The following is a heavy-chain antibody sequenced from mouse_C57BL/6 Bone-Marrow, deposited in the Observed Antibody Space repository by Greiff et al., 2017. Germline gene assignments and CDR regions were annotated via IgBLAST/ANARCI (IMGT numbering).Heavy chain of an antibody. V-gene: IGHV1-26*01. CDR2: INPNNGGT. Sequence: EVQLQQSGPELVKPGASVKISCKASGYTFTDYYMNWVKQSNGKSLEWIGDINPNNGGTSYNQKFKGKATLTVDKSSSTAYMELRSLTSEDSAVYYCARYYSNYVRYFDVWGTGTTVTVSS. J-gene: IGHJ1*03. D-gene: IGHD2-5*01. CDR3: ARYYSNYVRYFDV. CDR1: GYTFTDYY.